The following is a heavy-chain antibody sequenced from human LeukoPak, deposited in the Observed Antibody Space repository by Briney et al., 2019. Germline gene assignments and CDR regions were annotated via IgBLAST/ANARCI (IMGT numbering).Heavy chain of an antibody. V-gene: IGHV1-46*01. CDR1: GYTFTSYY. J-gene: IGHJ4*02. CDR3: ASTPRIAVAGLDY. CDR2: INPSGGST. Sequence: ASVKVSCKASGYTFTSYYMHWVRQAPGQGLEWMGIINPSGGSTSYAQKLQGRVTMTSDTSKRTVYMELSSLRSEDTAVYYCASTPRIAVAGLDYWGQGTLVTVSS. D-gene: IGHD6-19*01.